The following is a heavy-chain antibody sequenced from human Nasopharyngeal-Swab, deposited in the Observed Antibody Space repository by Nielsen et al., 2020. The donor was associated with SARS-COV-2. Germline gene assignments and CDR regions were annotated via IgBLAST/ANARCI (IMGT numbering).Heavy chain of an antibody. J-gene: IGHJ6*03. CDR1: GYTFTSYD. Sequence: ASVKVTCKASGYTFTSYDINWVRQATAQGLEWMGWMNPNSGNKGYAQKFQGRVTMTRNTSIRTAYMELSSLRSEDTAVYYCARRGLRFLEWFWASEGGKVPPDYYYYMDVWGKGTTVTVSS. CDR3: ARRGLRFLEWFWASEGGKVPPDYYYYMDV. CDR2: MNPNSGNK. V-gene: IGHV1-8*01. D-gene: IGHD3-3*01.